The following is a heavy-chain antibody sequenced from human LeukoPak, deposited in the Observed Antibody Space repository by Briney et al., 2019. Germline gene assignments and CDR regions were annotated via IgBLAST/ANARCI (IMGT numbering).Heavy chain of an antibody. D-gene: IGHD2-8*02. Sequence: SETLSLTCTVSDGSINSFYWSWIRQPPGKGPEWTGYVYYSGSTNYNPSLKSRVTISVDTSKNQFSLNLNSVTAADTAVYYCARAVAYGIDTGYFDYWGQGTLVTVSS. CDR1: DGSINSFY. CDR3: ARAVAYGIDTGYFDY. V-gene: IGHV4-59*01. CDR2: VYYSGST. J-gene: IGHJ4*02.